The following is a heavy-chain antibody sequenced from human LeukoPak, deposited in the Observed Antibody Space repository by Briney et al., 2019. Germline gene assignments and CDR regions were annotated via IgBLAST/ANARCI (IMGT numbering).Heavy chain of an antibody. CDR3: ARGDSSVGLNY. D-gene: IGHD1-26*01. V-gene: IGHV4-4*07. J-gene: IGHJ4*02. CDR1: GGSISSFY. Sequence: PSETLSLTCTVSGGSISSFYWNWIRQPAGKGLEWIGRMYTSGSTNYNPSLKSRVTISVDTSKNQFSLKLSSVTAADTAVYYCARGDSSVGLNYWGQGTLVTVSS. CDR2: MYTSGST.